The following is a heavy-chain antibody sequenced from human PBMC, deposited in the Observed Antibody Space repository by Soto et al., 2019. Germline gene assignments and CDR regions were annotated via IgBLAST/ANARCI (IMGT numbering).Heavy chain of an antibody. J-gene: IGHJ6*02. Sequence: SVKVSCKASGGTFSDFTINWVRQAPGQRLEWMGGIIPIFDTANYAEKFQGRVTITADESTSTSLMEVSSLRSEDTAVYYCARNGTQTGYSYGMDVWGQGTMVTVSS. CDR2: IIPIFDTA. D-gene: IGHD1-1*01. V-gene: IGHV1-69*13. CDR3: ARNGTQTGYSYGMDV. CDR1: GGTFSDFT.